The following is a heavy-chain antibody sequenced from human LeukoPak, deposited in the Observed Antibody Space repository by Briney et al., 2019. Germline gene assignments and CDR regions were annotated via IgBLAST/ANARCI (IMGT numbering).Heavy chain of an antibody. Sequence: GGSLRLSCAASGFTFSSYGMHWVRQAPGKGLEWVAFIPDDGNNVYYSDSVRGRFTVSRGSSRNTLYLQMNSLRVEDSALYYCAGGTYYSDYWGQGTLVTVSS. CDR3: AGGTYYSDY. D-gene: IGHD1-7*01. J-gene: IGHJ4*02. CDR2: IPDDGNNV. CDR1: GFTFSSYG. V-gene: IGHV3-30*03.